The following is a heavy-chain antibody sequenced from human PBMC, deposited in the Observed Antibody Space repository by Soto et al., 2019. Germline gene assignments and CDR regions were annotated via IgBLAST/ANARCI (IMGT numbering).Heavy chain of an antibody. CDR1: GGSISSGGYY. V-gene: IGHV4-31*03. J-gene: IGHJ6*02. Sequence: SETLSLTCTVSGGSISSGGYYWSWIRQHPGKGLEWIGYIYYSGSTYYNPSLKSRVTISVDTSKNQFSLKLSSVTAADTAVYYCARGGRVVVVPAAAPFTYYYGMDVWGQGTTVTVSS. CDR2: IYYSGST. CDR3: ARGGRVVVVPAAAPFTYYYGMDV. D-gene: IGHD2-2*01.